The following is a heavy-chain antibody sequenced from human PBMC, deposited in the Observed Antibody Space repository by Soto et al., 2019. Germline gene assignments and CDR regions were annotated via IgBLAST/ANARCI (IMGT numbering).Heavy chain of an antibody. CDR1: GGSISSGDYY. V-gene: IGHV4-30-4*01. J-gene: IGHJ4*02. Sequence: QVQLQESGPGLVKPSQTLSLICTVSGGSISSGDYYWSWIRQPPGKGLGWIGYIYSSGSTYYNPSPRSRVTISDGTSKPHFSLKLSSVTAADAAVYYCARATAMVTFDYWGQGTLVTVSS. CDR3: ARATAMVTFDY. CDR2: IYSSGST. D-gene: IGHD5-18*01.